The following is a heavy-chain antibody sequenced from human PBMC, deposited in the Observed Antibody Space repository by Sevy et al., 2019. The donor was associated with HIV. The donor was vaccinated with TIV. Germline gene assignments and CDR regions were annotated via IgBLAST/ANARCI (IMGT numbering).Heavy chain of an antibody. CDR1: GFTFSSYW. CDR3: AGGYSYGKLPGY. J-gene: IGHJ4*02. V-gene: IGHV3-7*04. CDR2: IKQDGSEK. Sequence: GGSLRLSCAASGFTFSSYWMSWVRQAPGKVLEWVANIKQDGSEKYYVDSVKGRFTISRDNAKNSLYLQMNSLRAEDTAVYYCAGGYSYGKLPGYWGQGTLVTVSS. D-gene: IGHD5-18*01.